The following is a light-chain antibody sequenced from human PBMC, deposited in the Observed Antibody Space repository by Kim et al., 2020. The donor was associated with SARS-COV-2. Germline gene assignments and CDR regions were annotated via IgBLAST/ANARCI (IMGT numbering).Light chain of an antibody. Sequence: VSVSPGQTATIACSGDKLGDKYASWYQKKTGQSPVLVIYQDTQRPSGIPERFSGSNSGNTATLTISGTQAIDEADYYCQAWDNSVIFGGGTQLTVL. V-gene: IGLV3-1*01. J-gene: IGLJ2*01. CDR3: QAWDNSVI. CDR2: QDT. CDR1: KLGDKY.